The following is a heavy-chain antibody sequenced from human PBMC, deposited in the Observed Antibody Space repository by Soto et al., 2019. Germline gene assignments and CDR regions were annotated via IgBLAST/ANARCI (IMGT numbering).Heavy chain of an antibody. CDR1: GFTFSNYA. V-gene: IGHV3-23*01. J-gene: IGHJ4*02. CDR2: ISGGGSST. CDR3: ARAFDY. Sequence: GGSLRLSCAASGFTFSNYAMSWVRQAPGKGLEWVSSISGGGSSTYYADSVKGRFTISRDNSKNTIYLQMNSLRAEDTAVYYCARAFDYWGQGTLVTVSS.